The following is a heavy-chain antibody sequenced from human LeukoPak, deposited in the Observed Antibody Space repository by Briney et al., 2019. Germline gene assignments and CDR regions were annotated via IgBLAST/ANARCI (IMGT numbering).Heavy chain of an antibody. D-gene: IGHD3-3*01. J-gene: IGHJ3*02. CDR2: ISGSGGST. Sequence: PGGSLRLSCAASGFTFSSYAMSWVRQAPGKGLEWVSAISGSGGSTYYADSVKGRFTISRDNSRNTLYLQMSSLRAEDTAVYYCAKDYRTGIRFLEWLLSQNAFDIWGQGTMVTVSS. CDR3: AKDYRTGIRFLEWLLSQNAFDI. CDR1: GFTFSSYA. V-gene: IGHV3-23*01.